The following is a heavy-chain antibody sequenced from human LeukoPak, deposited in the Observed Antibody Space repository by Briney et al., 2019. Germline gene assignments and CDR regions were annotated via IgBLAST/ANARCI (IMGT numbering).Heavy chain of an antibody. CDR2: ISAYNGKT. CDR1: GYTFTSYG. J-gene: IGHJ6*03. Sequence: GASVKVSCKASGYTFTSYGISWGRQAPGQGVEGMGWISAYNGKTNYAQKLQGRVTMTTDTSTSTAYMELRSLRSDDTAVYYCARAPTTVVTPNYYYYYMDVWGKGTTVTVSS. V-gene: IGHV1-18*01. D-gene: IGHD4-23*01. CDR3: ARAPTTVVTPNYYYYYMDV.